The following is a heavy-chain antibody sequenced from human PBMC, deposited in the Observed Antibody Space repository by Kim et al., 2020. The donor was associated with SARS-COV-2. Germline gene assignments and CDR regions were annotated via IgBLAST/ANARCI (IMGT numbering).Heavy chain of an antibody. CDR2: ISGDGGST. CDR3: AKDMHPGALPGADY. Sequence: GGSLRLSCAASGFTFDDYAMHWVRQAPGKGLEWVSLISGDGGSTYYADSVKGRFTISRDNSKNSLYLQMNSLRTEDTALYYCAKDMHPGALPGADYWGQGTLVTVSS. J-gene: IGHJ4*02. V-gene: IGHV3-43*02. CDR1: GFTFDDYA. D-gene: IGHD1-1*01.